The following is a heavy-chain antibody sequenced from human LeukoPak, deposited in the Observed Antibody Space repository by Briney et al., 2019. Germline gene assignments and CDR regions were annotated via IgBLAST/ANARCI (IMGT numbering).Heavy chain of an antibody. Sequence: ASVKVSCKASGHTFTSYDINWVRQATGQGLEWMGWMNPNSGNTGYAQKFQGRVTMTRNTSISTAYMELSSLRSEDTAVYYCARGYCSGGSCSNWFDPWGQGTLVTVSS. J-gene: IGHJ5*02. V-gene: IGHV1-8*01. CDR1: GHTFTSYD. CDR3: ARGYCSGGSCSNWFDP. CDR2: MNPNSGNT. D-gene: IGHD2-15*01.